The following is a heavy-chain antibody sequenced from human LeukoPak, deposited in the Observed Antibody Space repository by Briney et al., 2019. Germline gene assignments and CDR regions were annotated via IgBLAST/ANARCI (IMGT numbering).Heavy chain of an antibody. Sequence: PGGSLRLSCAASGFTFSDYYMSWIRQAPGKGLEWVSDISSSGSTINYAVSVKGRFTISRDNAKTSLYLQMNSLRAEDTAVYYCAKAATGTRNAFDIWGQGTMVTVSS. CDR1: GFTFSDYY. CDR3: AKAATGTRNAFDI. CDR2: ISSSGSTI. D-gene: IGHD6-13*01. J-gene: IGHJ3*02. V-gene: IGHV3-11*01.